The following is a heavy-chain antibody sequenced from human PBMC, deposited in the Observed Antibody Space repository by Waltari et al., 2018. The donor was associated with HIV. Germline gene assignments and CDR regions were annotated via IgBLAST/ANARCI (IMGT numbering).Heavy chain of an antibody. Sequence: EVQLVQSGAEVTKPGESLKISCKGSGDSFNTYWIARVRQMPGKGLDWMGIIYPGDSDTRYSPSFQGQVTISADKSISTAYLEWSSLKASDTAMYYCARRRQLWTPGNNWFDPWGQGTLVTVSS. CDR1: GDSFNTYW. D-gene: IGHD5-18*01. V-gene: IGHV5-51*01. CDR3: ARRRQLWTPGNNWFDP. CDR2: IYPGDSDT. J-gene: IGHJ5*02.